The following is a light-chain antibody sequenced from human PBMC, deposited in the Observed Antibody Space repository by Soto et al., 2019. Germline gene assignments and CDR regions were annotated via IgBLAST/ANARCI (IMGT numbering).Light chain of an antibody. Sequence: EIVMTQSPATLSVSPGERATLSCRASQSVSSNLAWYQQKPGQAPRLLIYGASTRATGIPARFSGSGSGTEFILTISSLRPSPFAAYFCLQSNNTPPGTFGQGTNVEIK. J-gene: IGKJ1*01. CDR3: LQSNNTPPGT. CDR1: QSVSSN. CDR2: GAS. V-gene: IGKV3-15*01.